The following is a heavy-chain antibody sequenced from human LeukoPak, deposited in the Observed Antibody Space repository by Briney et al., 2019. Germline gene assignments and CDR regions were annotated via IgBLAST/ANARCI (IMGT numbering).Heavy chain of an antibody. Sequence: ASVKVSCKASGYTFTSYAMHWVRQAPGQGLEWMGWINPNSGGTNYAQKFQGWVTMTRDTSISTAYMELSRLRSDDTAVYYCARVGLRYFDWLFLDYWGQGTLVTVSS. V-gene: IGHV1-2*04. CDR2: INPNSGGT. CDR3: ARVGLRYFDWLFLDY. J-gene: IGHJ4*02. CDR1: GYTFTSYA. D-gene: IGHD3-9*01.